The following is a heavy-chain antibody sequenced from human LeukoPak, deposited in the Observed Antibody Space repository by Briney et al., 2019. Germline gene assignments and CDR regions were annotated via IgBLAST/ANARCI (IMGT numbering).Heavy chain of an antibody. CDR2: INHSGST. J-gene: IGHJ6*03. CDR3: ARRAAAEGYYYYYYMDV. D-gene: IGHD6-13*01. V-gene: IGHV4-34*01. CDR1: GGSFSGYY. Sequence: SETLSLTCAVYGGSFSGYYWSWIRQPPGKGLEGRGEINHSGSTNHNPSLKSRVTISVDTSQYQFSLKLSSVTAADTAVYYCARRAAAEGYYYYYYMDVWGKGTTVTVSS.